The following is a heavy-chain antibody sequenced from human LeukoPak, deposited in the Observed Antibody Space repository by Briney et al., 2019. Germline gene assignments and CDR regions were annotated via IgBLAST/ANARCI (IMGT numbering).Heavy chain of an antibody. CDR2: IYYSGST. V-gene: IGHV4-59*01. D-gene: IGHD6-13*01. CDR3: ARDNRASSSWAYYFDY. CDR1: GGSISSYY. Sequence: SETLSLTCTGSGGSISSYYWSWIRQPPGKGLEWIGYIYYSGSTNYNPSLKSRVTISVDTSKNQFSLKLSSVTAADTAVYYCARDNRASSSWAYYFDYWGQGTLVTVSS. J-gene: IGHJ4*02.